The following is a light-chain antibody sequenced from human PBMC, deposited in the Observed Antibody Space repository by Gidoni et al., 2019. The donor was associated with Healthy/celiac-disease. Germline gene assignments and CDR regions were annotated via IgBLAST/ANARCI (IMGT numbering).Light chain of an antibody. V-gene: IGKV3-20*01. CDR3: QQYRA. CDR2: GAS. Sequence: EIVLTKSPGTLSLSPGERATLSCSASQSVSSSYLAWYQQKPGQAPRLLIYGASSRATGIPARFSGSWSGTDFTLTISRLEPEDFSVYYCQQYRAFGQGTKVEIK. J-gene: IGKJ1*01. CDR1: QSVSSSY.